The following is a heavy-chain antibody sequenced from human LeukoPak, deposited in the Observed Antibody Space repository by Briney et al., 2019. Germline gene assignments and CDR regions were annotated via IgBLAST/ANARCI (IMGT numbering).Heavy chain of an antibody. J-gene: IGHJ4*01. CDR1: GDSVSSNSAA. CDR3: ARHFTVTSGWDY. V-gene: IGHV6-1*01. CDR2: TYYRSKWYN. D-gene: IGHD4-17*01. Sequence: SQTLSLTCAISGDSVSSNSAAWDWIRQSPSRGLEWLGRTYYRSKWYNDYAISVKSRIPINPDTSKNQFSLKLSSVTAADTAVYYCARHFTVTSGWDYWGQGTLVTVSS.